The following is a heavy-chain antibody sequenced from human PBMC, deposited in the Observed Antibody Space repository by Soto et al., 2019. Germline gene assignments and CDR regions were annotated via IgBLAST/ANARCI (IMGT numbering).Heavy chain of an antibody. Sequence: GGSLRLSCAASVFTFSDYYMSWIRQAPGKGLEWVSYISSSGSTIYYADSVKGRFTISRDNAKNSLYLQMNSLRAEDTAVYYCGRSPALVTASDYFVYWGPGTLVTVSS. D-gene: IGHD2-21*02. CDR1: VFTFSDYY. V-gene: IGHV3-11*01. J-gene: IGHJ4*02. CDR2: ISSSGSTI. CDR3: GRSPALVTASDYFVY.